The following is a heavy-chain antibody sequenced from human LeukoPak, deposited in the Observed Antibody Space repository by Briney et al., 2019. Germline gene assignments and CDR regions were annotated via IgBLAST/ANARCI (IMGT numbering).Heavy chain of an antibody. J-gene: IGHJ3*02. CDR3: ARTPMIVVVIYAFDI. CDR1: GFTFRSYA. CDR2: ISYDGSNK. Sequence: GGSLRLSCAASGFTFRSYAMHWVRQAPGKGLEWVAVISYDGSNKYYADSVKGRFTISRDNSKNTLYLQMNSLRAEDTAVYYCARTPMIVVVIYAFDIWGQGTMVTVSS. V-gene: IGHV3-30*04. D-gene: IGHD3-22*01.